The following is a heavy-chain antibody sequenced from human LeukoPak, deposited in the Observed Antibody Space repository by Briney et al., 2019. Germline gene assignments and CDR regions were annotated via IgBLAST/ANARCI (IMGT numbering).Heavy chain of an antibody. J-gene: IGHJ3*01. D-gene: IGHD3-3*01. CDR1: GFTFSNYA. Sequence: GGSLRLSCAASGFTFSNYAMSWVRQAPGKGLEWVSAISGSGSSAYYADSVKGRFTISRDNSKNTLYLQVNSLRAEDTAVYYCAKDTNYNFWSGFQAFDFWGQGTMVTVSS. CDR3: AKDTNYNFWSGFQAFDF. V-gene: IGHV3-23*01. CDR2: ISGSGSSA.